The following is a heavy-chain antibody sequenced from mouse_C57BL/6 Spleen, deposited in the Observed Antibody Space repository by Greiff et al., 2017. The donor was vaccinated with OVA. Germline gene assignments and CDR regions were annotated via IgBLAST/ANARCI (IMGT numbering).Heavy chain of an antibody. CDR1: GFTFSDYG. D-gene: IGHD1-1*01. J-gene: IGHJ2*01. CDR2: ISSGSSTI. CDR3: ANDYYGSVDY. Sequence: EVKLVESGGGLVKPGGSLKLSCAASGFTFSDYGMHWVRQAPEKGLEWVAYISSGSSTIYYADTVKGRFTISRDNAKNTLFLQMTSLRSEDTAVYYCANDYYGSVDYWGQGTTLTVSS. V-gene: IGHV5-17*01.